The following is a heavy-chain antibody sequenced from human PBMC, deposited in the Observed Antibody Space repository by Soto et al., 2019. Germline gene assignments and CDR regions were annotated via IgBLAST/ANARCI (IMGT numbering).Heavy chain of an antibody. V-gene: IGHV3-23*01. CDR1: GFTFSSYA. D-gene: IGHD6-13*01. Sequence: EVQLLESGGGLVQPGGSLRLSCAASGFTFSSYAMSWVRQAPGKGLEWVSAISGSGGSTYYADSVKGRFTISRDNSKNTLYMQMNSLRAEDTAVYYCAMVGYSSSSLGMDVLGQGTTGTVSS. CDR3: AMVGYSSSSLGMDV. CDR2: ISGSGGST. J-gene: IGHJ6*02.